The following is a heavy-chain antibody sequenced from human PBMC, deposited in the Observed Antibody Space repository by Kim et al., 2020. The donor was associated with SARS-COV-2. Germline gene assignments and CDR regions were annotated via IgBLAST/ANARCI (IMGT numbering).Heavy chain of an antibody. D-gene: IGHD3-9*01. J-gene: IGHJ4*02. CDR1: GFTFSSYG. CDR3: ARDRDYDILTGIPYY. V-gene: IGHV3-33*05. Sequence: GGSLRLSCAASGFTFSSYGMHWVRQAPGKGLEWVAVISYDGSNKYYADSVKGRFTISRDNSKNTLYLQMNSLRAEDTAVYYCARDRDYDILTGIPYYWGQGTLVTVSS. CDR2: ISYDGSNK.